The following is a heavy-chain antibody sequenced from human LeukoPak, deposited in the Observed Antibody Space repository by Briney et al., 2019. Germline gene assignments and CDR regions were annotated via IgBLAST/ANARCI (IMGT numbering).Heavy chain of an antibody. CDR2: IYHSGST. D-gene: IGHD3-3*01. Sequence: LETLSLTCTVSGYSISSGYYWGWIRQPPGKGLEWIGSIYHSGSTYYNPSLKSRVTISVDTTKNQFSLKLSSVTAADTAVYYCATVAPLEWLLCSHGNWFDPWGQGTLVTVSS. J-gene: IGHJ5*02. CDR3: ATVAPLEWLLCSHGNWFDP. CDR1: GYSISSGYY. V-gene: IGHV4-38-2*02.